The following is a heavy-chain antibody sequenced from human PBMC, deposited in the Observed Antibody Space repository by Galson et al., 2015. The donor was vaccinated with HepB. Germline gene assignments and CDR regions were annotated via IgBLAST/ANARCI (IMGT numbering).Heavy chain of an antibody. Sequence: SVKVSCKVSGYSLTELSMHWVRQAPGKGLEWMGGFDPEDGDTIYAQKFQGRVTMTEDTSTDTAYMELSSLRSEDTAVYYCATDPDYDFWSAWGQGTLDTVSS. CDR1: GYSLTELS. CDR3: ATDPDYDFWSA. D-gene: IGHD3-3*01. J-gene: IGHJ5*02. V-gene: IGHV1-24*01. CDR2: FDPEDGDT.